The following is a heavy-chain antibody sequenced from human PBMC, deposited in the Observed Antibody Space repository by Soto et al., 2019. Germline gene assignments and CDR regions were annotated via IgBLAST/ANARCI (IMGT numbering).Heavy chain of an antibody. CDR3: VHRETTPGLDFGNYRGMDV. V-gene: IGHV3-64D*08. J-gene: IGHJ6*02. Sequence: EVQLVESGGGLVQPGGSLRLSCSASGFTFRSYPMHWVRQAPGKGPEYVSGISTKGDGKYYADSVKGRFIISRDNSRNTLYLQISSLRPDDPAIYYCVHRETTPGLDFGNYRGMDVWGQGTTVTVSS. D-gene: IGHD3-10*01. CDR1: GFTFRSYP. CDR2: ISTKGDGK.